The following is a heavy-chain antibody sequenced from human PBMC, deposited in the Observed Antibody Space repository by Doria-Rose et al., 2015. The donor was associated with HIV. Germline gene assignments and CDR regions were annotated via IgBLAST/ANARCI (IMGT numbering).Heavy chain of an antibody. D-gene: IGHD3-3*01. Sequence: VQLQESGGGLVQPGRSLRLSCVGSGFSFESYAMHWVRLAPGKGLEWVAGISWDSGAKGNADSVEVRFTISRDNAKKSVYLEMRSLRPEDTACYYCAKAPIIGPKYYFYMDVWGKGTSVTVSS. CDR2: ISWDSGAK. J-gene: IGHJ6*03. V-gene: IGHV3-9*01. CDR1: GFSFESYA. CDR3: AKAPIIGPKYYFYMDV.